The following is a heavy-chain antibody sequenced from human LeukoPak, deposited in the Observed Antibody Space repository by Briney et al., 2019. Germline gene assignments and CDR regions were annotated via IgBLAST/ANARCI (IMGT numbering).Heavy chain of an antibody. CDR1: GYTFTSYG. CDR2: ISTYSGNT. V-gene: IGHV1-18*01. CDR3: ARDLGGGIAVVDRNDTFDI. D-gene: IGHD6-19*01. J-gene: IGHJ3*02. Sequence: ASVKVSCKASGYTFTSYGISWVRQAPGQGLEWMGWISTYSGNTNYAQKLQGRFTMTTDTSTSTAYMELRSLRSDDTAVYYCARDLGGGIAVVDRNDTFDIWGQGTMVTVSS.